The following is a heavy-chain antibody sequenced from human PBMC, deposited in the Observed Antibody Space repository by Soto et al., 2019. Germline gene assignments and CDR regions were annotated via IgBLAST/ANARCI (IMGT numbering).Heavy chain of an antibody. J-gene: IGHJ6*02. CDR3: AAVQLFPRYYYYGMDV. D-gene: IGHD1-1*01. CDR2: ISGSGGST. CDR1: GFTFSSYA. V-gene: IGHV3-23*01. Sequence: PGGSLRLSCAASGFTFSSYAMSWVRQAPGKGLEWVSAISGSGGSTYYADSVKGRFTISRDNSKNTLYLQMNSLRAEDTAVYYCAAVQLFPRYYYYGMDVWGQGTTVTVSS.